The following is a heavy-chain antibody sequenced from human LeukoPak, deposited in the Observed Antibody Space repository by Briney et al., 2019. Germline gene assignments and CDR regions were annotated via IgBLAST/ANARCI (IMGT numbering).Heavy chain of an antibody. CDR1: GFTFSSYG. D-gene: IGHD2/OR15-2a*01. CDR3: VRSDRETFAFDI. CDR2: IRYDGSNK. J-gene: IGHJ3*02. V-gene: IGHV3-30*02. Sequence: GGTLRLSCAASGFTFSSYGMHWVRQAPGKGLEWVAFIRYDGSNKYYADSVKGRFTISRDNAEKSLYLQLNNLRLEDTAVYYCVRSDRETFAFDIWGQGAMVTVSS.